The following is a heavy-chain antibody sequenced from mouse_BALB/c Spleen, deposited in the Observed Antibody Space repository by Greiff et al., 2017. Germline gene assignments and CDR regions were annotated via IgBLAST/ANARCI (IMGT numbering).Heavy chain of an antibody. CDR1: GFTIKDYY. CDR3: YAPQRGDYWYVVV. CDR2: VDPENGDT. V-gene: IGHV14-4*02. Sequence: VQLQQSGAELVRSGASVKLSCTASGFTIKDYYMHWVKQRPEQGLEWIGWVDPENGDTEYAPKFQGKATMTADTSSNTAYLQLSSLTSEDTAVYNCYAPQRGDYWYVVVWGAGTTVTVSS. J-gene: IGHJ1*01.